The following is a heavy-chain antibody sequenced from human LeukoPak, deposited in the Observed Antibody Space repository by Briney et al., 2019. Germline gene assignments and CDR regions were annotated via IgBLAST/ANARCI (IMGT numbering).Heavy chain of an antibody. V-gene: IGHV4-30-4*08. CDR3: ARAIADTAMVYFDY. J-gene: IGHJ4*02. CDR2: IYYSGST. Sequence: SETLSLTCTVSAGSISSGDYYWSWICQPPGKGLEWIGYIYYSGSTYYNPSLNSRVTISVDTSKNQFSLKLSSVTAADTAVYYCARAIADTAMVYFDYWGQGTLVTVSS. CDR1: AGSISSGDYY. D-gene: IGHD5-18*01.